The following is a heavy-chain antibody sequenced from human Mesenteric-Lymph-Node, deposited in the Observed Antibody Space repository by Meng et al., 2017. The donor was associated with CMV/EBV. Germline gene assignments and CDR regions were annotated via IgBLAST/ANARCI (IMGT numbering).Heavy chain of an antibody. V-gene: IGHV1-18*01. CDR1: GGTFSSYA. CDR3: ARGRSSDFWRTPRL. Sequence: ASVKVSCKASGGTFSSYAISWVRQAPGQGLEWMGGISAYNGNTNYAQKLQGRVTMTTDTSTSTAYMELRSLRSDDTAVYYCARGRSSDFWRTPRLWGQGTLVTVSS. J-gene: IGHJ4*02. D-gene: IGHD3-3*01. CDR2: ISAYNGNT.